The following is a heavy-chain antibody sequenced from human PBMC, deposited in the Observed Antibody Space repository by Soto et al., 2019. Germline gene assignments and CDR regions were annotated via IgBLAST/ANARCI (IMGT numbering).Heavy chain of an antibody. D-gene: IGHD3-10*01. CDR2: IYSGGYT. V-gene: IGHV3-53*01. CDR3: ATHPGGGGY. CDR1: GFTVSNNY. Sequence: EVQLVESGGGLIQPGGSLRLSCAVSGFTVSNNYMSWVRQAPGKGLEGVSVIYSGGYTAYGDSVKGRFTISRDNSKNTLYFQMDGRGAADRGVCSCATHPGGGGYWGQGTLVTVSS. J-gene: IGHJ4*02.